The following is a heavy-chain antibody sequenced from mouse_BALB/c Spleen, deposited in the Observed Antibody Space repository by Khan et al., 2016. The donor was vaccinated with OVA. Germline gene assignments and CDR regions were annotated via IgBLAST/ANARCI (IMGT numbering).Heavy chain of an antibody. V-gene: IGHV9-4*02. Sequence: QIQLVQSGPELKKPGETVRISCKASGYSFTTSGIQWVQKIPGKGLKWIGWINTHSGVPKYAEDFKGRFAFSLDISVTTAYLQITILKYENTTTYDCAGRESAYNKNDGGAMDYWGQGTSVTVSS. J-gene: IGHJ4*01. D-gene: IGHD2-12*01. CDR2: INTHSGVP. CDR3: AGRESAYNKNDGGAMDY. CDR1: GYSFTTSG.